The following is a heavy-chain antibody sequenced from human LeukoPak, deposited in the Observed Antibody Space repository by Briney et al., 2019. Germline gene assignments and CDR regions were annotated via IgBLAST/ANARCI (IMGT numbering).Heavy chain of an antibody. J-gene: IGHJ6*03. D-gene: IGHD2-15*01. CDR2: IIPIFGTA. V-gene: IGHV1-69*06. Sequence: GASVKVSCKASGGTFSSYAISWVRQAPGQGLEWMGGIIPIFGTANYAQKFQGRVTITADKSTSTAYMELSSLRSEDTAVYYCASGGLCGGSCYSDYYYYMDVWGKGTTVTVSS. CDR3: ASGGLCGGSCYSDYYYYMDV. CDR1: GGTFSSYA.